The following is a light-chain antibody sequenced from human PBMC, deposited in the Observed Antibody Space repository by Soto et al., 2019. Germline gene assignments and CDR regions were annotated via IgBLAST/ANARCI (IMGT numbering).Light chain of an antibody. CDR3: AAWDDSLNGVV. CDR1: SSNIESNT. Sequence: QSVLTQPPSASGTPGQRVTISCSGSSSNIESNTVNWYQQLPGTAPKLLIYNNNQRPSGVPDRFSGSKSGTSASLAISGLQSEDEADYYCAAWDDSLNGVVFGGGTKLTVL. J-gene: IGLJ2*01. CDR2: NNN. V-gene: IGLV1-44*01.